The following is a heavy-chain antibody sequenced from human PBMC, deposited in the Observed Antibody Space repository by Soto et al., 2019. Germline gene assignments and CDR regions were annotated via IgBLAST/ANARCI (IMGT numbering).Heavy chain of an antibody. Sequence: QVQLVQSGAEVKKPGSSVKVSCQASGGFFSSNAISWVRQAPGQGLEWMGGILPIFHTTHYAQKFQGRVTITAVESTSTAYMELSSLKSEDTALYYCATGGRGYSSAPRFYFEYWGQGTLVPVSS. CDR3: ATGGRGYSSAPRFYFEY. V-gene: IGHV1-69*01. CDR1: GGFFSSNA. J-gene: IGHJ4*02. CDR2: ILPIFHTT. D-gene: IGHD5-18*01.